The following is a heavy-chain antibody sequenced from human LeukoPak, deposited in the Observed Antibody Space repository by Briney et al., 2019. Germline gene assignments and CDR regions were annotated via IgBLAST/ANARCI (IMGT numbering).Heavy chain of an antibody. CDR2: ISSSGTII. J-gene: IGHJ6*04. CDR3: AGDQLPYYYYYGMDV. D-gene: IGHD1-1*01. Sequence: GGSLRLSCAASGFTFSDYEMNWVRQAPGKGLEWVSYISSSGTIIYYADSVKGRFTISRDNAQNSLFLQMNSLRAEDTAVYYCAGDQLPYYYYYGMDVWGKGTTVTVSS. V-gene: IGHV3-48*03. CDR1: GFTFSDYE.